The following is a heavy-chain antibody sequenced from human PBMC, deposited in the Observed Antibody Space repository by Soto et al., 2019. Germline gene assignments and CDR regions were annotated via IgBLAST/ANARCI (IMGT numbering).Heavy chain of an antibody. CDR3: ARGRYGDY. CDR1: GYTFTSYG. J-gene: IGHJ4*02. CDR2: ISAHNGNT. V-gene: IGHV1-18*01. D-gene: IGHD1-1*01. Sequence: QVHLVQSGAEVKKPGASVKVSCKASGYTFTSYGITWVRQAPGQGLEWMGWISAHNGNTDYAQKLQGRVIVTRDTSTSTAYMVLRSLISVDTAVYYCARGRYGDYWGQGALVTVSS.